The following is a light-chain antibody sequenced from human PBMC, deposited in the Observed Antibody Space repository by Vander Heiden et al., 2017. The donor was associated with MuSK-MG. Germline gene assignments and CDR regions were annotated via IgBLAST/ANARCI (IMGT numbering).Light chain of an antibody. V-gene: IGKV1-5*01. CDR3: QQDNSYSMT. CDR1: QSISSW. CDR2: DAS. Sequence: DIQMTQSPSTLSASVGDRVTITCRASQSISSWLAWYQQKPGKAPKLLIYDASSLESGVPSRFSGSGSGTEFTLTISSLQPDDFATYYCQQDNSYSMTFGGGTKVEIK. J-gene: IGKJ4*01.